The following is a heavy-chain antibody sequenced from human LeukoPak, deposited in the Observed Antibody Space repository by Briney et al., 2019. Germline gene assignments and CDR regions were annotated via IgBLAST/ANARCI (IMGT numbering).Heavy chain of an antibody. V-gene: IGHV1-24*01. CDR1: GYTFTSYG. J-gene: IGHJ3*02. Sequence: ASVKVSCKASGYTFTSYGISWVRQAPGKGLEWMGGFDPEDGETIYAQKFQGRVTMTEDTSTDTAYMELSSLRSEDTAVYYCATDLIGDAFDIWGQGTMVTVSS. CDR2: FDPEDGET. D-gene: IGHD2-15*01. CDR3: ATDLIGDAFDI.